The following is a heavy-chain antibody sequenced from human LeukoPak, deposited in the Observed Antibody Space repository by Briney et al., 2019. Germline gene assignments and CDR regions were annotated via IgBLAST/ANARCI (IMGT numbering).Heavy chain of an antibody. CDR3: ARDGSLGY. V-gene: IGHV1-2*02. J-gene: IGHJ4*02. D-gene: IGHD5-12*01. CDR1: GYTFTDYY. CDR2: INSNSGAT. Sequence: ASVKVFCKASGYTFTDYYIHWVRQAPGQGLEWMGWINSNSGATKYAQKFQGRVTMTRDTSISTAYMELTRLGSDDTAVYYCARDGSLGYWGQGTLVTVSS.